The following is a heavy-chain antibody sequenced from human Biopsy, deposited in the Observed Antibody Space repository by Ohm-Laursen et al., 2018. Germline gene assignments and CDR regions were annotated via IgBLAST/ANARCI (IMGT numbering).Heavy chain of an antibody. CDR2: NIPILGTG. D-gene: IGHD3-9*01. J-gene: IGHJ1*01. V-gene: IGHV1-69*06. CDR1: GGTFSNYG. CDR3: ATKLTGYFHH. Sequence: SVKVSCKAPGGTFSNYGVNWGRQAPGQGLEWLGGNIPILGTGNYAQKFQDRVTVAADTSTSTATMELRSLRSDNTAVYYCATKLTGYFHHWGQGTLVIVSS.